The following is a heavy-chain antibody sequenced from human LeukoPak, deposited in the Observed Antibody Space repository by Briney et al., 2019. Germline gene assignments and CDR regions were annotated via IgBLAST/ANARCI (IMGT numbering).Heavy chain of an antibody. CDR2: ISGSGGGT. Sequence: GGSLRLSCAASGFTFSSYAMSWVRQAPGKGLEWVSAISGSGGGTYYADSVKGRFTISRDNSKNTLYLQMNSLRAEDTAVYYCARETNDYGDYEGAFDIWGQGTMVTVSS. CDR1: GFTFSSYA. D-gene: IGHD4-17*01. J-gene: IGHJ3*02. V-gene: IGHV3-23*01. CDR3: ARETNDYGDYEGAFDI.